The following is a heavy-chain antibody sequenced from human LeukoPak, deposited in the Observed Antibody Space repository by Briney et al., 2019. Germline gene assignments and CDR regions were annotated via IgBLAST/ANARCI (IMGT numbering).Heavy chain of an antibody. CDR3: ARDRENDFWSGYPDYYYMDV. V-gene: IGHV1-69*13. J-gene: IGHJ6*03. CDR2: IIPIFGTA. CDR1: GYTFTSYG. D-gene: IGHD3-3*01. Sequence: SVKVSCKASGYTFTSYGISWVRQAPGQGLEWMGGIIPIFGTANYAQKFQGRVTITADESTSTAYMELSSPRSEDTAVYYCARDRENDFWSGYPDYYYMDVWGKGTTVTVSS.